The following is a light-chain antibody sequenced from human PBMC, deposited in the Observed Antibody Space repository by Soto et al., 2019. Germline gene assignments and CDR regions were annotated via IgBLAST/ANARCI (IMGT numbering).Light chain of an antibody. Sequence: EIVLTQSPGTLSLSPGERATLSCRASQSVSSSSLAWYQQKPGQAPRLLIYGASSRATGIPDRFSGSGSGTDFTLTISRLEPEDFAVYVCQQYGQRPPTFGQGTKV. CDR1: QSVSSSS. V-gene: IGKV3-20*01. CDR3: QQYGQRPPT. J-gene: IGKJ1*01. CDR2: GAS.